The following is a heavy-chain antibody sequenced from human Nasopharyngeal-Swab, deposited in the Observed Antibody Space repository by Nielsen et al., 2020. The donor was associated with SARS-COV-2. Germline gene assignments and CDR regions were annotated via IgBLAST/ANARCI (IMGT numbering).Heavy chain of an antibody. Sequence: PGKGLEWIGYIYYSGSTYHNPSLKSRVTISVDTSKNQFSLKLSSVTAADTAVYYCAREERPLGNWFDPWGQGTLVTVSS. CDR3: AREERPLGNWFDP. D-gene: IGHD7-27*01. CDR2: IYYSGST. J-gene: IGHJ5*02. V-gene: IGHV4-31*02.